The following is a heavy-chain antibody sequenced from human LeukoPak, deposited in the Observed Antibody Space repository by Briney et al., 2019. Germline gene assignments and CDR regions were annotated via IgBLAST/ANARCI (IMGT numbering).Heavy chain of an antibody. CDR3: ARDLLDYGGNFYFDY. J-gene: IGHJ4*02. CDR2: IYSGGST. CDR1: GFTFSSYS. D-gene: IGHD4-23*01. V-gene: IGHV3-66*01. Sequence: GGSLRLSCAASGFTFSSYSMNWVRQAPGKGLEWVSVIYSGGSTYYADSVKGRFTISRDNSKNTLYLQMNSLRAEDTAVYYCARDLLDYGGNFYFDYWGQGTLVTVSS.